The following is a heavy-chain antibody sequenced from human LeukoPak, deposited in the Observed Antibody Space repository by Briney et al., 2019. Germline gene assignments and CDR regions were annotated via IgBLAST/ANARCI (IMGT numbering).Heavy chain of an antibody. CDR3: ARDTISFQIEKATIPLAY. CDR2: ISYDGSNK. CDR1: GFTFSSYA. J-gene: IGHJ4*02. Sequence: GGSLRLSCAASGFTFSSYAMHWVRQAPGKGLEWVAVISYDGSNKYYADSVKGRFTISRDNSKNTPYLQMNSLRAEDTAVYYCARDTISFQIEKATIPLAYWGQGTLVTVSS. V-gene: IGHV3-30*04. D-gene: IGHD5-24*01.